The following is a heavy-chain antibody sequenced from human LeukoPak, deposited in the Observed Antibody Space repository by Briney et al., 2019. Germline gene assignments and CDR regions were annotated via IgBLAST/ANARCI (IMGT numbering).Heavy chain of an antibody. D-gene: IGHD3-16*01. V-gene: IGHV4-39*07. CDR3: ASWAIRSAFDI. J-gene: IGHJ3*02. CDR1: GGSISSSSYY. Sequence: PSETLSLTCTVSGGSISSSSYYWGWIRQPPGKGLEWIGSIYYSGSTYYNPSLKSRVTISVDTSKDQFSLKLSSVTAADTAMYYCASWAIRSAFDIWGQGTMVTVSS. CDR2: IYYSGST.